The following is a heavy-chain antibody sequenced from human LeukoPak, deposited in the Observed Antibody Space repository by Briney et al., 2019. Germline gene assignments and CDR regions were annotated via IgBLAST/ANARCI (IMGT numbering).Heavy chain of an antibody. CDR3: ARGLYYGDHKSQFDP. D-gene: IGHD4-17*01. CDR1: GGTFSSYA. V-gene: IGHV1-69*04. J-gene: IGHJ5*02. CDR2: IIPIFGIA. Sequence: SVKVSCKASGGTFSSYAISWVRQAPGQGLEWMGRIIPIFGIANYAQKFQGRVTITADKSTSTAYMELSSLRSEDTAVYYCARGLYYGDHKSQFDPWGQGTLVTVSS.